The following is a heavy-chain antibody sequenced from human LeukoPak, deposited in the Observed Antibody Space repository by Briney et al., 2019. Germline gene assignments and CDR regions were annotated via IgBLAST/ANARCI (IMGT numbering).Heavy chain of an antibody. D-gene: IGHD5/OR15-5a*01. Sequence: ASVKVSCKASGYTFTNYGISWVRQAPGQGLEWMGWISAYSGYTHYAQKIQGRVTVTTEASTSTAYMELWSLTSYDTAVYYCARDAVSTTTAGGIDYWGQGTLVTVSS. CDR1: GYTFTNYG. CDR2: ISAYSGYT. CDR3: ARDAVSTTTAGGIDY. V-gene: IGHV1-18*01. J-gene: IGHJ4*02.